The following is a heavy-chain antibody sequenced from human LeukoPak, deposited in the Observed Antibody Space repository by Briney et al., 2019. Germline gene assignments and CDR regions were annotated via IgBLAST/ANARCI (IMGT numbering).Heavy chain of an antibody. D-gene: IGHD2-2*01. CDR1: GGSISSYY. CDR2: IYTSGST. V-gene: IGHV4-4*07. Sequence: SETLSLTCTVSGGSISSYYWSWIRQPAGKGLEWIGRIYTSGSTNYNPSLKSRVTMSVDTSKSQFSLKLSSVTAADTAVYYCARGGVPAANYYYYGMDVWGQGTTVTVSS. CDR3: ARGGVPAANYYYYGMDV. J-gene: IGHJ6*02.